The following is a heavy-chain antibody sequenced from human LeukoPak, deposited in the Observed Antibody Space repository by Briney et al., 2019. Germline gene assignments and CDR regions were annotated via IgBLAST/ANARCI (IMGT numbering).Heavy chain of an antibody. J-gene: IGHJ4*02. V-gene: IGHV3-33*01. D-gene: IGHD3-22*01. CDR3: ARARNDYDSNGFSLLDY. CDR2: IWYDGSNI. CDR1: GISFSSHG. Sequence: GGSLRLSCAASGISFSSHGMHWVREAPGKGLEWVAVIWYDGSNIYYTDSVKGRFTISRDNSKNTLYLQMNSLRAEDTALYYCARARNDYDSNGFSLLDYWGQGTLVTVSS.